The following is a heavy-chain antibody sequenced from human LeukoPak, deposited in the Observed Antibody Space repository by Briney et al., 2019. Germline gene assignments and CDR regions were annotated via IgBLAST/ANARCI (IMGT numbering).Heavy chain of an antibody. CDR3: AKGQWFGELLLDFDY. Sequence: GGSLRLSCAASGFTFSTYWMHWVRHAPGKGLEWVSAISGSGGSTYYADSVKGRFTISRDNSKNTLYLQMNSLRAEDTAVYYCAKGQWFGELLLDFDYWGQGTLVTVSS. J-gene: IGHJ4*02. V-gene: IGHV3-23*01. CDR2: ISGSGGST. D-gene: IGHD3-10*01. CDR1: GFTFSTYW.